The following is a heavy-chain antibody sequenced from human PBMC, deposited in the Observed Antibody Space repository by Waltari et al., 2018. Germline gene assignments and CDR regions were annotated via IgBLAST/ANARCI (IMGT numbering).Heavy chain of an antibody. D-gene: IGHD3-22*01. Sequence: EVQLVESGGGLVQPGGSLRLSCPASGFTLCNYWMSWVRQAPGKGPEWVANIMTDGREEYYVDSVRGRFTISRDNAKNSLYLQMNSLRPEDTAVYYCVRDQWFAFDIWGQGTMVTVSS. CDR1: GFTLCNYW. CDR3: VRDQWFAFDI. J-gene: IGHJ3*02. V-gene: IGHV3-7*01. CDR2: IMTDGREE.